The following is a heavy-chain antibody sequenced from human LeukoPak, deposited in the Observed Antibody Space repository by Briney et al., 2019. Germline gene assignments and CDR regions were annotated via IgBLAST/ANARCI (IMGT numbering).Heavy chain of an antibody. CDR3: ARPLGYCSDSRCPQSWFDP. CDR1: GGSFSGYY. J-gene: IGHJ5*02. D-gene: IGHD2-15*01. CDR2: INHSGRT. V-gene: IGHV4-34*01. Sequence: SETLSLTCAVSGGSFSGYYWTWIRQPPGKGLEWIGEINHSGRTNYNPSLKSRVIMSVDTSKNQFSLKLSSVTAADTAVCYCARPLGYCSDSRCPQSWFDPWGQGTLVTVSS.